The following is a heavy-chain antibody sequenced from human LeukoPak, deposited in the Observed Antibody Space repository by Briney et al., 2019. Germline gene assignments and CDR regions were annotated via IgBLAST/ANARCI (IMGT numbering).Heavy chain of an antibody. V-gene: IGHV4-59*08. CDR3: AGTSYCSSTSCYTRVFDY. CDR1: GGSISSYY. CDR2: IYYNGST. D-gene: IGHD2-2*02. J-gene: IGHJ4*02. Sequence: PSETLSLTCTVSGGSISSYYWSWIRQPPGKGLEWIGYIYYNGSTNYNPSLKSRVTISVDTSKNQFSLKLSSVTAADTAVYYCAGTSYCSSTSCYTRVFDYWGQGTLVTVSS.